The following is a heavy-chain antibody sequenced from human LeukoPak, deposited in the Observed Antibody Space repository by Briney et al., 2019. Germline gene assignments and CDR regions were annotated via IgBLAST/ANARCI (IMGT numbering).Heavy chain of an antibody. V-gene: IGHV1-69*06. CDR3: AREYYYDSSGYRSHAFDI. CDR1: GGTFSSYA. CDR2: IIPIFGTA. Sequence: SVKASCKASGGTFSSYAISWVRQAPGQGFEWMGGIIPIFGTANYAQKFQGRVTITADKSTSTAYMELSSLRSEDTAVYYCAREYYYDSSGYRSHAFDIWGQGTMVTVSS. J-gene: IGHJ3*02. D-gene: IGHD3-22*01.